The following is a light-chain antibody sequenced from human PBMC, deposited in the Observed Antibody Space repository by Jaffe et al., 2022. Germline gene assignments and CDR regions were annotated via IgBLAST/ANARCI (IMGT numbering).Light chain of an antibody. J-gene: IGLJ2*01. V-gene: IGLV1-47*01. CDR2: RTD. CDR1: SSNIKFNY. Sequence: QSVLTQPPSASGTPGQRVNISCSGGSSNIKFNYVFWYQQFTGTAPKLLIYRTDQRPSGVPDRFSGSKSGPSASLAISGLRPEDEAEYHCVAWDDSLSSLVFGGGTKLTV. CDR3: VAWDDSLSSLV.